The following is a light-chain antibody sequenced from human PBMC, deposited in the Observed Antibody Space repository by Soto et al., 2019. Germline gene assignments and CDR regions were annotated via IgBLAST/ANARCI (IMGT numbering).Light chain of an antibody. Sequence: EIVMTQSPATLSVSPGESATLSCRASQSVRSNLAWYQQKPGQAPRLLIYGASTRATGIPARFSGSGSGTEFTLTISGLQSEDFAVYYCHQYNMWPPLIFGGGTKVELK. J-gene: IGKJ4*01. CDR1: QSVRSN. CDR2: GAS. CDR3: HQYNMWPPLI. V-gene: IGKV3-15*01.